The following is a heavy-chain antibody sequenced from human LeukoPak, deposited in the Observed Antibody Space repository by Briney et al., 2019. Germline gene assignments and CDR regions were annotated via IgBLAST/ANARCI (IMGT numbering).Heavy chain of an antibody. D-gene: IGHD3-22*01. Sequence: SQTLSLTCTVFGGSISSGGYYWSWIRQHPGKGLEWIGYIYYSGSTYYNPSLKSRVTMSVDTSKSQFSLKLSSVTAADTAVYYCASYPYDSSGYREFDYWGQGTLVTVSS. J-gene: IGHJ4*02. CDR1: GGSISSGGYY. V-gene: IGHV4-31*03. CDR3: ASYPYDSSGYREFDY. CDR2: IYYSGST.